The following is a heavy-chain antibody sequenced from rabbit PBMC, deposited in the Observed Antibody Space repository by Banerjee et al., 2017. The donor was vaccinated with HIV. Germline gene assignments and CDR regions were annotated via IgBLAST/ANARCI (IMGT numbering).Heavy chain of an antibody. CDR1: GFDFSSYY. CDR3: ARDSYGAYAGYGCVMDL. Sequence: QLKESGGGLVQPGGSLKLSCKASGFDFSSYYMSWVRQAPGKGLEWIGYIDPVFGSTYYASWVNGRFTISSHNAQNTLYLQLNSLTAADTATYFCARDSYGAYAGYGCVMDLWGQGTLVTVS. J-gene: IGHJ4*01. D-gene: IGHD7-1*01. CDR2: IDPVFGST. V-gene: IGHV1S7*01.